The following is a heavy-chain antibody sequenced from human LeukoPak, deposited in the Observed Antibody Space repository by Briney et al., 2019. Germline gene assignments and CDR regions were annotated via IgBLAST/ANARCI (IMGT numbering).Heavy chain of an antibody. D-gene: IGHD2-15*01. CDR2: ISGSGGST. CDR3: AKPLNSAYCSGGSCYDDY. CDR1: VFTFSSYA. V-gene: IGHV3-23*01. Sequence: PGGSLRLSCAASVFTFSSYAMSWVRQAPGRGLECVSAISGSGGSTYYADSVKGQYNISRDNSKNTLYLQMNSLRAEDTAVYYCAKPLNSAYCSGGSCYDDYWGQGTLVTVSS. J-gene: IGHJ4*02.